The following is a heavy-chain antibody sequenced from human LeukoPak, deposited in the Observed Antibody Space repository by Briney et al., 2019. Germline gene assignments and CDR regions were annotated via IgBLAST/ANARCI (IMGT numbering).Heavy chain of an antibody. Sequence: ASVKVSCKTSGYPFNAYFIHWVREAPGHGLEWVGRLNPNNGATNFAQNFQDRVTMTRDTSITTVYMELSRQTSDDTAVYYCARDVGEMLQPGQEDYWGQVTLVSVSS. CDR2: LNPNNGAT. CDR3: ARDVGEMLQPGQEDY. V-gene: IGHV1-2*06. CDR1: GYPFNAYF. D-gene: IGHD5-24*01. J-gene: IGHJ4*02.